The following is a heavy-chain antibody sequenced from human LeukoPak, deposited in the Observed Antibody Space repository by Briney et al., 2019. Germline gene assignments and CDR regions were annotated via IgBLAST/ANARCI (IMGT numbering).Heavy chain of an antibody. CDR1: EFTFRTYE. D-gene: IGHD6-19*01. V-gene: IGHV3-48*03. CDR3: AKTSGWHHDY. J-gene: IGHJ4*02. CDR2: ISSSGSSI. Sequence: GGSLRLSCAASEFTFRTYEMNWVRQAPGKGLEWVSYISSSGSSIYYADSVKGRFTISRDNAKNSLYLQMNSLRADVTAVYYCAKTSGWHHDYWGQGTLVTVSS.